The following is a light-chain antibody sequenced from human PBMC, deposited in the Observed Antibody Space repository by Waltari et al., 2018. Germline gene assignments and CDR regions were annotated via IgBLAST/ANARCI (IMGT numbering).Light chain of an antibody. CDR3: HQDYKSPYT. J-gene: IGKJ2*01. Sequence: EIVMTQFPDTLSLSPGDRATLSCRASQSVSTFYVSWFQQKPGQPPRLLIYGATTRATGIPVRFSGSASGTDFTLTITSLQPEDFAVYFCHQDYKSPYTFGRGTKLEIK. V-gene: IGKV3D-7*01. CDR2: GAT. CDR1: QSVSTFY.